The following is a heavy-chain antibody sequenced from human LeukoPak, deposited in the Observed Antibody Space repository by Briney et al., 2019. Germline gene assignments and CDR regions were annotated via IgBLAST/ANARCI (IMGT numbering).Heavy chain of an antibody. CDR2: ISASGHTT. Sequence: GGTLRLSCAASRFTFSNYGMSWVRQAPGKGLEWVSAISASGHTTYYADSVRGRFTISRDNSRNTVYLQMNSLRAEDTAVYYCAKDDRWLQFCCWGQGTLVTVSA. CDR3: AKDDRWLQFCC. V-gene: IGHV3-23*01. CDR1: RFTFSNYG. J-gene: IGHJ4*02. D-gene: IGHD5-24*01.